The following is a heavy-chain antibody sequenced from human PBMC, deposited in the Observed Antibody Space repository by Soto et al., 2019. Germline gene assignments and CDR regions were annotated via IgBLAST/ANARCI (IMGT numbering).Heavy chain of an antibody. D-gene: IGHD4-17*01. CDR2: IYYSGST. Sequence: SETLSLTCPVSGGSISSYYLSWIRQPPGKGLEWIGYIYYSGSTNYNPSLKSRVTISVDTSKNQFSLKLSSVTAADTAVYYCARDPGYGDYDIYYYYYGMDVWGQGTTVTVSS. CDR1: GGSISSYY. CDR3: ARDPGYGDYDIYYYYYGMDV. V-gene: IGHV4-59*01. J-gene: IGHJ6*02.